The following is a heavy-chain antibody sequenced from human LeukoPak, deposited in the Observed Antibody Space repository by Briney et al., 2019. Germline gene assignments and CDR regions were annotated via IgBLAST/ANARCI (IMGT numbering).Heavy chain of an antibody. Sequence: SETLSLTCTVSGYSISSGYYWGWIRQPPGKGLEWIGSIYHSGSTYYNPSLKSRVTISVDTSKNQFSLKLSSVTAADTAVYYCARDYGYWGQGTLVTVSS. CDR2: IYHSGST. D-gene: IGHD4-17*01. CDR1: GYSISSGYY. CDR3: ARDYGY. J-gene: IGHJ4*02. V-gene: IGHV4-38-2*02.